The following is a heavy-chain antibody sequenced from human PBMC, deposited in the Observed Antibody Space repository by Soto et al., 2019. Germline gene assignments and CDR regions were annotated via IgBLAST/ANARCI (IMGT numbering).Heavy chain of an antibody. J-gene: IGHJ6*02. CDR3: ARVTPGWVTPGYYGMDL. Sequence: QVQLQESGPGLVKPSQTLSLTCTVSGGSISSGGYYWSWIRQHPGKGLEWIGYIYYSGSTYYNPYIKSRVTISVDTSKNQFSLKLISVTAADTAVYYCARVTPGWVTPGYYGMDLWGQGTTVTVSS. CDR1: GGSISSGGYY. V-gene: IGHV4-31*03. D-gene: IGHD4-4*01. CDR2: IYYSGST.